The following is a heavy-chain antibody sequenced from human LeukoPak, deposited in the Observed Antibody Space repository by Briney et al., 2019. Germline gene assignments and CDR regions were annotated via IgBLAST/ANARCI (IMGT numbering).Heavy chain of an antibody. CDR1: GFTFSSFS. J-gene: IGHJ1*01. Sequence: GGSLRLSCAASGFTFSSFSMNWVRQAPGKGLEWVSAISGSGGSTYYADSVKGRFTISRDNSKNTLYLQMNSLRAEDTAVYYCAKESGGYYYVLQHWGQGTLVTVSS. D-gene: IGHD3-22*01. CDR3: AKESGGYYYVLQH. V-gene: IGHV3-23*01. CDR2: ISGSGGST.